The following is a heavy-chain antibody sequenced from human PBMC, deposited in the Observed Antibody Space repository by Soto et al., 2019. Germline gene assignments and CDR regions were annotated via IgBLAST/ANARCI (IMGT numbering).Heavy chain of an antibody. CDR1: GGSIRTYY. CDR2: TYYGGST. D-gene: IGHD3-10*01. Sequence: SETLSLTCSVSGGSIRTYYWSWIRQSPGKTMEWIGNTYYGGSTNYNPSLESRATISVDMSKNQFSLKLTSVTAADTAVYSCARSGRYYGSGSYPPFDYWGQGILVT. J-gene: IGHJ4*02. V-gene: IGHV4-59*01. CDR3: ARSGRYYGSGSYPPFDY.